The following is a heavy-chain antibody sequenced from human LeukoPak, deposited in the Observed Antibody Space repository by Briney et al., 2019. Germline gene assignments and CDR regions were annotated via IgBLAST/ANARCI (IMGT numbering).Heavy chain of an antibody. CDR2: MNPNSGNT. CDR3: AIQGQGPGVVVPAALDY. CDR1: GYIFTNYD. Sequence: ASVKVSCKASGYIFTNYDINWVRQATGQGLEWMGWMNPNSGNTGYAQKFQGRVTITRNTSISTAYMELSSLRSEDTAVYYCAIQGQGPGVVVPAALDYWGQGTLVTVSS. D-gene: IGHD2-2*01. J-gene: IGHJ4*02. V-gene: IGHV1-8*01.